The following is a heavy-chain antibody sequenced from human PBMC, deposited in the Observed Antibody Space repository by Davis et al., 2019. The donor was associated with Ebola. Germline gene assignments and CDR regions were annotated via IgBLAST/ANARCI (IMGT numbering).Heavy chain of an antibody. CDR1: GFTFSSYD. CDR2: IGTAGDP. Sequence: PGGSLRLSCAASGFTFSSYDMHWVRQATEKGLEWVSAIGTAGDPYYPGSVKGRFTISRDNAKNSLYLQMNSLRAEDTAVYYCARDRGIAAYFDYWGQGTLVTVSS. CDR3: ARDRGIAAYFDY. D-gene: IGHD6-25*01. J-gene: IGHJ4*02. V-gene: IGHV3-13*05.